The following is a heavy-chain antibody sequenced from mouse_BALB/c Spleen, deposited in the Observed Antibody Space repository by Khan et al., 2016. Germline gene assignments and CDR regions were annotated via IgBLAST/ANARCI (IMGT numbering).Heavy chain of an antibody. V-gene: IGHV6-6*02. CDR1: GFTISNYW. CDR3: WILV. CDR2: IRLKSDDYVT. Sequence: EVKLEESGGGLVQPGGSLKLSCFVSGFTISNYWMNWVRQSPEKGLEWFAEIRLKSDDYVTHYAESVIGRLTIPRDDSKSSFYLQMNNLRSEDTGIYYCWILVWGQGTTLTVSS. J-gene: IGHJ2*01. D-gene: IGHD1-1*02.